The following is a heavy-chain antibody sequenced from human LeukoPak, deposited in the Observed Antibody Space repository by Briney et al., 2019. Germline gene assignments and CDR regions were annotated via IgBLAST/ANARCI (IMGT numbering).Heavy chain of an antibody. CDR3: AKAAVRLEWLLPNYDY. Sequence: GGSRRLSCAASGFTFSSYGMHWVRQAPGKGLGWVAVISYDGSNKYYADSVKGRFTISRDNSKNTLYLQMNSLRAEDTAVYYCAKAAVRLEWLLPNYDYWGQGPRVTVSS. V-gene: IGHV3-30*18. J-gene: IGHJ4*02. D-gene: IGHD3-22*01. CDR1: GFTFSSYG. CDR2: ISYDGSNK.